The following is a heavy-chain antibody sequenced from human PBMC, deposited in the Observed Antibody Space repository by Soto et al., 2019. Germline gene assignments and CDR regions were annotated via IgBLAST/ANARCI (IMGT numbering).Heavy chain of an antibody. V-gene: IGHV1-2*02. CDR1: GHTFTDSS. D-gene: IGHD5-12*01. CDR2: INLNSGDT. J-gene: IGHJ4*02. Sequence: GASVKVSCKASGHTFTDSSMHWVRQAPGQGLEWMGWINLNSGDTNYAQKFQGRVTMTWDTSINTAYMELSRPKSDDTAMFFCARDLGGYDLYGPDSWGQGTLVTVS. CDR3: ARDLGGYDLYGPDS.